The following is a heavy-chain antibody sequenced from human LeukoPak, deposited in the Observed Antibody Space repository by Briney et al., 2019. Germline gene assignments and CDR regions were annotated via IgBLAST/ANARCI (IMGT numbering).Heavy chain of an antibody. Sequence: GSLRLSCAASGFTFSSCGMHWVRQAPGKGLEWVSAISGSGGSTYYADSVKGRFTISRDNSKNTLYLQMNSLRAEDTAVYYCAKVARHIAAAPTGAFDIWGQGTMVTVSS. D-gene: IGHD6-13*01. CDR1: GFTFSSCG. J-gene: IGHJ3*02. CDR3: AKVARHIAAAPTGAFDI. CDR2: ISGSGGST. V-gene: IGHV3-23*01.